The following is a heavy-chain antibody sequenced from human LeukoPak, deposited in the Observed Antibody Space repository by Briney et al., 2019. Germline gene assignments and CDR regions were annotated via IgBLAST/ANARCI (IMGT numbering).Heavy chain of an antibody. D-gene: IGHD6-19*01. Sequence: IIPIFVTANYAQKFQGTVTITADESTSTAYMALSSLRSEDTAVYSCARILIAVAGTAVDYWGQGTLVTVSS. J-gene: IGHJ4*02. CDR2: IIPIFVTA. CDR3: ARILIAVAGTAVDY. V-gene: IGHV1-69*01.